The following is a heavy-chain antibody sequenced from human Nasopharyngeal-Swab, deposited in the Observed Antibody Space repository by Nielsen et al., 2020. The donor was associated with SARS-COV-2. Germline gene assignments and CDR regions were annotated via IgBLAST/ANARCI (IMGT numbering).Heavy chain of an antibody. J-gene: IGHJ4*02. CDR2: IDPNNGAT. CDR3: ASGGMIAFGGITGKFDY. CDR1: GYTFIGYY. Sequence: ASVKVSCKASGYTFIGYYIHWVRQAPGQGLEWLGWIDPNNGATKYAQTFQGRISLTRDTSFSTAYMELSGLRSDDTAVYYCASGGMIAFGGITGKFDYWGQGTLVIVSP. D-gene: IGHD3-16*01. V-gene: IGHV1-2*02.